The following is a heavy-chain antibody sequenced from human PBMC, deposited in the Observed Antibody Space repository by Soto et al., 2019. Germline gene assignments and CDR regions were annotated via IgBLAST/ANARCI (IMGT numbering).Heavy chain of an antibody. D-gene: IGHD2-2*01. V-gene: IGHV3-23*01. Sequence: GGSLRLSCAASGFTFSNFAMSWVRQAPGKGLEWVSAISGSGGSTYYADSVKGRFTISRDNSKNTLYLQMNSLRAEDTAAYYCAKTDCSSTSCYYYYYYGMDVWGQGTTVTVSS. CDR3: AKTDCSSTSCYYYYYYGMDV. CDR2: ISGSGGST. CDR1: GFTFSNFA. J-gene: IGHJ6*02.